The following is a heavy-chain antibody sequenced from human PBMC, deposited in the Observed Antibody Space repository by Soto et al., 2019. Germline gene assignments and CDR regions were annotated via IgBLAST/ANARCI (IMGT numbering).Heavy chain of an antibody. Sequence: QVQLVQSGAEIKKPGASVKVSCKASGYTFTQFGISWVRQAPGQGLEWMGWITADNGNTYYAQKFQGRVTMTTDTSTSTVYLDLRSLTSDDTAVYFCARECCSSTSCYGVDFWGQGSLVTVSS. J-gene: IGHJ4*02. CDR3: ARECCSSTSCYGVDF. D-gene: IGHD2-2*01. V-gene: IGHV1-18*01. CDR2: ITADNGNT. CDR1: GYTFTQFG.